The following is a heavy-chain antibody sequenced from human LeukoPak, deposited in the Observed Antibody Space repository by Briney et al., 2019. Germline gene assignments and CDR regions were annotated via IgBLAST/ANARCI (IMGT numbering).Heavy chain of an antibody. CDR3: AKDGPPFLITFGFNWFDP. CDR1: GFTFSSYA. CDR2: ISGSGGST. J-gene: IGHJ5*02. D-gene: IGHD3-16*01. V-gene: IGHV3-23*01. Sequence: GGSLRLSCAASGFTFSSYAMSWVRQAPGKGLEWVSAISGSGGSTYYADSVKGRFTISRDNSKNTLYLQMNSLRAEDTAVYYCAKDGPPFLITFGFNWFDPWGQGTLVTVSS.